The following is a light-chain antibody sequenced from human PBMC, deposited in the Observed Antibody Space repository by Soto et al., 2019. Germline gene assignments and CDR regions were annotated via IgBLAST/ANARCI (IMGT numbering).Light chain of an antibody. J-gene: IGKJ4*01. CDR3: QQYNNWPRAT. CDR2: RTS. CDR1: QSISSN. V-gene: IGKV3-15*01. Sequence: DIVMTQSPAFVSVSPGERATLSCRASQSISSNLAWYQQKPGQAPRLLMFRTSSRATGFPARFSGSGSGTEFNLTISSLQSEDFGVYYCQQYNNWPRATFGGGTKVHIK.